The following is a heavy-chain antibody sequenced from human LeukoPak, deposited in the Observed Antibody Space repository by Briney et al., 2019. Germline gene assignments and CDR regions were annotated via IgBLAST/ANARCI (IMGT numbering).Heavy chain of an antibody. V-gene: IGHV4-30-2*01. Sequence: KASQTLSLTCAVSGGSISSGGYSWSWIRQPPGKGLEWIGYIYHSGSTYYNPSLKSRVTISVDRSKNQFSLKLSSETAADTAVYYCARNRIDYYGSGSYYPNDAFDIWGQGTMVTVSS. D-gene: IGHD3-10*01. CDR3: ARNRIDYYGSGSYYPNDAFDI. CDR1: GGSISSGGYS. CDR2: IYHSGST. J-gene: IGHJ3*02.